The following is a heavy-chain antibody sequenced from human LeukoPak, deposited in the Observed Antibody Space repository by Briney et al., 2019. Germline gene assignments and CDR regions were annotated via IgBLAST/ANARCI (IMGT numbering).Heavy chain of an antibody. Sequence: ASVKVSCKASGGTFSSYAISWVRQAPGQGLEWMGGIIPIFGTANYAQKFQGRVTITTDESTSTAYMELRSLRSDDTAVYYCARMQYSSSVPFDYWGQGTPVTVSS. CDR3: ARMQYSSSVPFDY. CDR2: IIPIFGTA. V-gene: IGHV1-69*05. D-gene: IGHD6-6*01. CDR1: GGTFSSYA. J-gene: IGHJ4*02.